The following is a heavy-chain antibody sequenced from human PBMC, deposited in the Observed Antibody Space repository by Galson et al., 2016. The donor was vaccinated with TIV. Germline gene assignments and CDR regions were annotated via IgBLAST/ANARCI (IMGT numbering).Heavy chain of an antibody. J-gene: IGHJ4*02. Sequence: SVKVSCKASGYTFTTYYIHWVRQAPGQGLEWMGVIDPSGGGTTYAQKFQARVTMTRDTSTSIVYMGLSSLKSEDTAVYYCTRDLGRRREYWGQGTLVTVSS. D-gene: IGHD1-26*01. CDR2: IDPSGGGT. CDR3: TRDLGRRREY. V-gene: IGHV1-46*01. CDR1: GYTFTTYY.